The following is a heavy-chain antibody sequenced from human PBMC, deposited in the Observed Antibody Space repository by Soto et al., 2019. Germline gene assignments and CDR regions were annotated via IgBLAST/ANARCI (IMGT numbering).Heavy chain of an antibody. V-gene: IGHV2-5*02. CDR3: AHGSGWLSDY. D-gene: IGHD6-19*01. Sequence: QITLKESGPTLVKPTQTLTLTCTFSGFSLSSPAVGVNWIRQPPGKALEWLALIYWDDDKQYSPSLRSRLTITKDTSKNQVVLTMTHMDPVDTATYYCAHGSGWLSDYWGQGTLVTVSS. J-gene: IGHJ4*02. CDR1: GFSLSSPAVG. CDR2: IYWDDDK.